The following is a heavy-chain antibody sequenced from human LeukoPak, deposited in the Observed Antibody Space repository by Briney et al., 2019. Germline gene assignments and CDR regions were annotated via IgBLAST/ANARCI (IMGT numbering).Heavy chain of an antibody. CDR2: IYYSGSA. D-gene: IGHD5-18*01. J-gene: IGHJ6*03. Sequence: SETLSLTCTVSGGSISSNNYFWGWIRQPPGRGLEWIGSIYYSGSAYYNPSLKSRVTISVDTSKNQSSLKLSSVTAADTAVYYCARGRGYSYGYKYYYMDVWGKGTTITVSS. V-gene: IGHV4-39*07. CDR1: GGSISSNNYF. CDR3: ARGRGYSYGYKYYYMDV.